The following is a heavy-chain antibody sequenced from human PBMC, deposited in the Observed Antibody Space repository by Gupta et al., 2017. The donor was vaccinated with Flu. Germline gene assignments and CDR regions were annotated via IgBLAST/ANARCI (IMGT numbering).Heavy chain of an antibody. Sequence: EVQLVESGGGLVQPGGSLRLSCAASGFALNNEEMNWVRQAPGKGLEWVSYISANGRNNFYAESVKDRFTISRDTAKNFLYLQRNTLRDEDTALYYCAREQIADFDSWGQGTLVTVSS. V-gene: IGHV3-48*03. CDR1: GFALNNEE. CDR2: ISANGRNN. D-gene: IGHD2-21*01. J-gene: IGHJ4*02. CDR3: AREQIADFDS.